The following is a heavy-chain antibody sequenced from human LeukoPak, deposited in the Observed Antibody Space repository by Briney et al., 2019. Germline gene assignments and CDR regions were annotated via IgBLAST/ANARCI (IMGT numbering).Heavy chain of an antibody. Sequence: PGGSLRLSCVASGFTFSSYAMSWVRQAPGKGLEWVSGIGGNGGSASYADSVKGRFTISRDNSLNTLYLQMNSLRAEDTAIYYCAKIPMPGARAQLRSKDGSDFWGQGTKVTVS. D-gene: IGHD2-2*01. CDR2: IGGNGGSA. CDR1: GFTFSSYA. J-gene: IGHJ3*01. CDR3: AKIPMPGARAQLRSKDGSDF. V-gene: IGHV3-23*01.